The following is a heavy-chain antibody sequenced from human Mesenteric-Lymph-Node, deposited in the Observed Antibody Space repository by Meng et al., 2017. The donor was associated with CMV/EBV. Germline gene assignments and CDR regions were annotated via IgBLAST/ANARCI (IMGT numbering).Heavy chain of an antibody. J-gene: IGHJ4*02. CDR1: GFTLRSYW. CDR3: ARERGWNDAMRFDY. V-gene: IGHV3-7*03. Sequence: GESLKISCAASGFTLRSYWMSWVRQAPGKGLEWVANIEHDGSDIYYRDSVKGRFTISRDNAKNSLYLQINRLRAEDTALYYCARERGWNDAMRFDYWGQGTLVTVSS. D-gene: IGHD1-1*01. CDR2: IEHDGSDI.